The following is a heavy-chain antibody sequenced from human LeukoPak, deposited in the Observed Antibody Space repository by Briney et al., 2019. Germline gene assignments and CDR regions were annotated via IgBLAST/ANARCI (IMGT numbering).Heavy chain of an antibody. J-gene: IGHJ4*02. CDR3: ARGYCSSTSCYLLRYYFDY. V-gene: IGHV4-34*01. Sequence: SETLSLTCAVYGGSFSTYYWSWIRQPPGKGLEWIGEINHSGSTNYNPSLKSRVTISVDTSKNQFSLKLSSVTAADTAVYYCARGYCSSTSCYLLRYYFDYWGQGTLVTVSS. CDR1: GGSFSTYY. CDR2: INHSGST. D-gene: IGHD2-2*01.